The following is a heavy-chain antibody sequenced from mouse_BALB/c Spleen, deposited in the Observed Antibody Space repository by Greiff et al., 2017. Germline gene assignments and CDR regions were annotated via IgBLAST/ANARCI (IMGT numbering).Heavy chain of an antibody. V-gene: IGHV1-9*01. D-gene: IGHD1-1*01. CDR1: GYTFSSYW. CDR2: ILPGSGST. Sequence: VQLQQSGAELMKPGASVKISCKATGYTFSSYWIEWVKQRPGHGLEWIGEILPGSGSTNYNEKFKGKATFTADTSSNTAYMQLSSLTSEDSAVYYCARGFITTVVATRDYWGQGTTLTVSS. CDR3: ARGFITTVVATRDY. J-gene: IGHJ2*01.